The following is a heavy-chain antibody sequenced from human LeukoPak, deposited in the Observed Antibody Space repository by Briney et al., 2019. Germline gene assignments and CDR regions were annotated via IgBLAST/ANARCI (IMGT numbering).Heavy chain of an antibody. Sequence: PSETLSLTCTVSGGSISSSSYYWGWIRQPPGKGLEWIGSIYYSGSTYYNPSPKSRVTISVDTSKNQFPLKLSSVTAADTAVYYCARAGGVAVAPTSDYWGQGTLVTVSS. CDR2: IYYSGST. D-gene: IGHD6-19*01. CDR3: ARAGGVAVAPTSDY. CDR1: GGSISSSSYY. J-gene: IGHJ4*02. V-gene: IGHV4-39*06.